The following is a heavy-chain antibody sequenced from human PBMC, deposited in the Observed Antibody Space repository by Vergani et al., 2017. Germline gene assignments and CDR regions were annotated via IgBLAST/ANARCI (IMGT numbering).Heavy chain of an antibody. J-gene: IGHJ3*02. D-gene: IGHD3-22*01. CDR3: AKDLFVHYYESPDAFDI. V-gene: IGHV3-20*04. Sequence: EVQLVESGGGVVRPGGSLRLSCAASGFTFDDYGMSWVRQAPGKGLEWVSGINWNGGSTGYADSVKGRFTISRDNAKNSLYLQMNSLRAEDTAVYYCAKDLFVHYYESPDAFDIWGQGTMVTVSS. CDR1: GFTFDDYG. CDR2: INWNGGST.